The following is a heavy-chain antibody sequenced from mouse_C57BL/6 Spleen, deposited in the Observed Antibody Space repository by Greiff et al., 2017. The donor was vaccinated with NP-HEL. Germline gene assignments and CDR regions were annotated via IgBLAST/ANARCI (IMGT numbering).Heavy chain of an antibody. J-gene: IGHJ2*01. V-gene: IGHV1S81*02. CDR2: TNPTNGRT. CDR1: GYTFTSYW. CDR3: AKIEKVEATCFDY. Sequence: VQLQQSGAELVKAGASVKMSCKASGYTFTSYWMHWVKQRLGQGLEWFAETNPTNGRTYYNEKFKSKATLTVDKSSSTAYMLLSGPTFEDSAVYCCAKIEKVEATCFDYWGQGTTLTVSS. D-gene: IGHD1-1*01.